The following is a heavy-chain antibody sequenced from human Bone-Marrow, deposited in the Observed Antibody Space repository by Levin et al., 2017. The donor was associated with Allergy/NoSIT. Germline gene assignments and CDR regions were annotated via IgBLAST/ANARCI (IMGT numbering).Heavy chain of an antibody. J-gene: IGHJ6*02. CDR3: ARIRSYYPYNRYYYYGMDV. D-gene: IGHD1-26*01. CDR2: IIPIFGTA. V-gene: IGHV1-69*01. CDR1: GGTFSSYA. Sequence: GGSLRLSCKASGGTFSSYAISWVRQAPGQGLEWMGGIIPIFGTANYAQKFQGRVTITADESTSTAYMELSSLRSEDTAVYYCARIRSYYPYNRYYYYGMDVWGQGTTVTVSS.